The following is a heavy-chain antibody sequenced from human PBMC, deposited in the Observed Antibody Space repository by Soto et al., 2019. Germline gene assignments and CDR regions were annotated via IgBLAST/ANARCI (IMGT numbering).Heavy chain of an antibody. Sequence: GGSLRLSCAASGFTFDDYAMHWVRQAPGKGLEWVSGISWNSGSIGYADSVKGRFTISRDNAKNSLYLQMNSLRAEDTALYYCAKDSPTGDFWSGSITGAFDIWGQGTMVTVSS. D-gene: IGHD3-3*01. J-gene: IGHJ3*02. CDR1: GFTFDDYA. CDR2: ISWNSGSI. CDR3: AKDSPTGDFWSGSITGAFDI. V-gene: IGHV3-9*01.